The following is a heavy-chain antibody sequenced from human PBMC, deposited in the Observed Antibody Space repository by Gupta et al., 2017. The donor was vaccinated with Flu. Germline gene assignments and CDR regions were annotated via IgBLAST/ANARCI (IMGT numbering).Heavy chain of an antibody. Sequence: QVQLQQWGAGLLKPSETLSLTCAVYGGSFSGYYWSWIRQPPGKGLEWIGEINHSGSTNYNPSLKSRVTISVDTSKNQFSLKLSSVTAADTAVYYCATAQPSSSTLGYWGQGTLVSVSS. V-gene: IGHV4-34*01. J-gene: IGHJ4*02. CDR2: INHSGST. CDR3: ATAQPSSSTLGY. CDR1: GGSFSGYY. D-gene: IGHD6-6*01.